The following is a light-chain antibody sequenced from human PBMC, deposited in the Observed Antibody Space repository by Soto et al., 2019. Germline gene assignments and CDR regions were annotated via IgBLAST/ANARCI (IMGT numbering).Light chain of an antibody. CDR2: KAS. Sequence: DIQMTQSPSTLSASVGDRVTITCRASQNINSWLAWYQQKPGKATKLLIYKASNLEPGVPARFSGSGSETAITLTISSLQPDDFATYYCQHYTSFGPGIKVDVK. CDR3: QHYTS. V-gene: IGKV1-5*03. CDR1: QNINSW. J-gene: IGKJ3*01.